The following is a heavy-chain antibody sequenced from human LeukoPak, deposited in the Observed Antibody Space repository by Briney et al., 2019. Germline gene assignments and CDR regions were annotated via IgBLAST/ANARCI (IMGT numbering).Heavy chain of an antibody. CDR2: IYRRGDT. CDR1: GFSVSSYD. V-gene: IGHV3-53*01. Sequence: GGSLRLSCAASGFSVSSYDLNWVRQAPGKGLEWVSVIYRRGDTDYADSVKGRFSVSRDSYGNTLYLQMNSLRGEDTAVYYCARAYSYGDYLDYWGQGTLVTVSS. D-gene: IGHD4-17*01. CDR3: ARAYSYGDYLDY. J-gene: IGHJ4*02.